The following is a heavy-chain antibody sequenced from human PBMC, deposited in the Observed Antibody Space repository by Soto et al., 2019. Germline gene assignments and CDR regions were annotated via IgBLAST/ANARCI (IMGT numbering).Heavy chain of an antibody. CDR3: ASLGDGYNYAKLRQFEY. CDR1: GVSFSGYY. D-gene: IGHD5-12*01. Sequence: SETLSLTCAVYGVSFSGYYWSWIRQPPGKGLEWIGEINHSGSTNYNPSLKSRVTISVDTSKKQFSLKLSSVTTADTAVCYCASLGDGYNYAKLRQFEYWGQGTLVPVPP. V-gene: IGHV4-34*01. CDR2: INHSGST. J-gene: IGHJ4*02.